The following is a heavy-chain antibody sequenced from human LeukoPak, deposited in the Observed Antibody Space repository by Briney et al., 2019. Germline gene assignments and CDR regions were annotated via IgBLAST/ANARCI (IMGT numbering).Heavy chain of an antibody. D-gene: IGHD3-10*01. CDR2: VYTSGST. CDR3: AGGVTIVRGTSKHFDY. V-gene: IGHV4-61*02. Sequence: SQTLSLTCTVSGGSIRSGSYYWSWIRQAAGKGLEWIGRVYTSGSTNYNPSLESRVTISVDTSKNQFSLNLSSVTAADTAVYYCAGGVTIVRGTSKHFDYWGQGTPVTVSS. CDR1: GGSIRSGSYY. J-gene: IGHJ4*02.